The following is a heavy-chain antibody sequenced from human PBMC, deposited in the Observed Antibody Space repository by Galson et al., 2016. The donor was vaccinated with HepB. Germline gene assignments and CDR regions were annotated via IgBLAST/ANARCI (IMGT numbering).Heavy chain of an antibody. D-gene: IGHD6-13*01. CDR2: IFPRDSDT. CDR1: GYTFTSSW. J-gene: IGHJ4*02. Sequence: QSGAEVKRPGESLTISCTGSGYTFTSSWIGWVRQMPGKGLEWVGVIFPRDSDTKYSPSFQGPVTISADNSISTAYLQWSSLKASDTAIYYCARRAAAGQENFDYWGQGTLVTVSS. V-gene: IGHV5-51*01. CDR3: ARRAAAGQENFDY.